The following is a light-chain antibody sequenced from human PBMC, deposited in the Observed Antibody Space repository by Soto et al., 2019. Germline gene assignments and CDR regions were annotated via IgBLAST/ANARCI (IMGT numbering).Light chain of an antibody. Sequence: EIVLTQSPATLSLSPGERATLSCRASQNVYSYLAWYQQKPGQAPRLLIYDASNRATGIPARFSGGGSGTDFTLTISSLEPEDFAVYYCQQRSNWPTLTFGQGTKVEIK. CDR2: DAS. CDR1: QNVYSY. CDR3: QQRSNWPTLT. J-gene: IGKJ1*01. V-gene: IGKV3-11*01.